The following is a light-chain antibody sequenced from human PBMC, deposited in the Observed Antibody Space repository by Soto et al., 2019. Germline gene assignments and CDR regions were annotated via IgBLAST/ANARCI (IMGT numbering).Light chain of an antibody. CDR3: QTWDTGARVV. J-gene: IGLJ2*01. V-gene: IGLV4-69*01. Sequence: QSVLTQSPSASASLGASVKLTCTMSSGHSSYAIAWHQQQPEKGPRYLMKLSSDGSHSKGDGIPDRFSGSSSGAERYLTISSLQSEDAADYYCQTWDTGARVVFGGGTKVTVL. CDR1: SGHSSYA. CDR2: LSSDGSH.